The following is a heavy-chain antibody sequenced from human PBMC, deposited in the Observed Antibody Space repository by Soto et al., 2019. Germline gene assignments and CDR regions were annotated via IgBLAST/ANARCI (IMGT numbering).Heavy chain of an antibody. J-gene: IGHJ6*02. CDR3: AKGDGAGHYYGMDV. D-gene: IGHD6-19*01. V-gene: IGHV3-30*18. CDR2: ISYDGSNK. CDR1: GFTFSDNG. Sequence: QVQLVESGGGVVQPGRSLTLSCAASGFTFSDNGMHWVRQAPGKGLEWVSVISYDGSNKYYADSVKGRFTISRDNSKNTMYLQTNSLRLDDTAVYYCAKGDGAGHYYGMDVWGQGTTVTVSS.